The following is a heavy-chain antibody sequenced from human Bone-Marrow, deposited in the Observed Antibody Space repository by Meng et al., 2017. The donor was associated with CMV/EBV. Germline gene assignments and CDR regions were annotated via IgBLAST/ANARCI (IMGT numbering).Heavy chain of an antibody. CDR1: GFSLSTSGVG. CDR3: AHRLRVRGVMGFDY. Sequence: QITLQESGPTLVKPXXTPTLTCSFSGFSLSTSGVGVGWIRQPPGKALEWLALIYWDDDKRYSPSLKSRLTITKDTSKNQVVLTMTNMDPVDTATYYCAHRLRVRGVMGFDYWGQGTLVTVSS. V-gene: IGHV2-5*02. CDR2: IYWDDDK. D-gene: IGHD3-10*01. J-gene: IGHJ4*02.